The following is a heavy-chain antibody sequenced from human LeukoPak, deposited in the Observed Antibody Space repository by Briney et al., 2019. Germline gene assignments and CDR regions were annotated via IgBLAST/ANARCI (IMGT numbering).Heavy chain of an antibody. Sequence: PGGSLRLSCAASGFTFSSYNMNWVRQAPGKGLEWVSYISSSSTTIYYADPVKGRFTISRDNAKNSLDLQMNSLRAEDTAVYYCARGRPSDYWGQGTLVTVSS. V-gene: IGHV3-48*04. CDR2: ISSSSTTI. J-gene: IGHJ4*02. CDR3: ARGRPSDY. CDR1: GFTFSSYN.